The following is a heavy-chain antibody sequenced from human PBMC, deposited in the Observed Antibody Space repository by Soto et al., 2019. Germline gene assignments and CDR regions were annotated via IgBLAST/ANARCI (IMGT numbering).Heavy chain of an antibody. CDR3: ARNNYDILTGYYPLDY. V-gene: IGHV4-30-2*01. Sequence: LSLTCAVSGGSISSGGYSWSWIRQPPGKGLEWIGYIYHSGSTYYNPSLKSRVTISVDRSKNQFSLKLSSVTAADTAVYYCARNNYDILTGYYPLDYWGQGTLVTVSS. CDR1: GGSISSGGYS. D-gene: IGHD3-9*01. CDR2: IYHSGST. J-gene: IGHJ4*02.